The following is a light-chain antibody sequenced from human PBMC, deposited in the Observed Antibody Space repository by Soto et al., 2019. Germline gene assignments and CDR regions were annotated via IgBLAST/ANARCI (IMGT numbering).Light chain of an antibody. V-gene: IGKV1-39*01. Sequence: DIQVTQSPFSLSASVCDRVTITCRASQSISRDLNWYQQKPGKAPNLLIYAASTLESGVPSRFSGSGSGTDFTLTISSLQLEDFATYYCQQNYSTPLAFGGGTKVDIK. CDR2: AAS. CDR3: QQNYSTPLA. CDR1: QSISRD. J-gene: IGKJ4*01.